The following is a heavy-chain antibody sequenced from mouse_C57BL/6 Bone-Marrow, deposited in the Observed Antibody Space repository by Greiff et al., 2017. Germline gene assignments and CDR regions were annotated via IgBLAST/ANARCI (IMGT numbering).Heavy chain of an antibody. V-gene: IGHV1-53*01. Sequence: QVQLQQSGTELVQPGASVKLSCKASGYTFTSYWMPWVKPRPGQGLEWIGNINPSNGGTNYNEKFKSKATLTADKSSRTAYMQLSSLTSEDSAVYYCARGNYYVCGADYWGQGTTLTVSS. CDR3: ARGNYYVCGADY. CDR2: INPSNGGT. J-gene: IGHJ2*01. CDR1: GYTFTSYW. D-gene: IGHD1-1*01.